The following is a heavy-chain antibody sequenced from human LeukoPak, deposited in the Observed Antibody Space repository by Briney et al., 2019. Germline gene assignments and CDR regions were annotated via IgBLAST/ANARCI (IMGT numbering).Heavy chain of an antibody. D-gene: IGHD2-2*01. CDR2: INHSGST. CDR3: ARYCSSTSCFSWYYGMDV. Sequence: PSETLSLTCAAYGGSFSGYYWSWIRQPPGKGLEWIGEINHSGSTNYNPSLKSRVTISVDTSKNQFSLKLSSVTAADTAVYYCARYCSSTSCFSWYYGMDVWGKGTTVTVSS. CDR1: GGSFSGYY. V-gene: IGHV4-34*01. J-gene: IGHJ6*04.